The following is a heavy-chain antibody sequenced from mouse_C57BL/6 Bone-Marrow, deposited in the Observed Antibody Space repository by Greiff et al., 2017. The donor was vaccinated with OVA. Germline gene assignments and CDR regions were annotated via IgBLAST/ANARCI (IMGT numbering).Heavy chain of an antibody. CDR3: AQMYYDYGY. D-gene: IGHD2-4*01. J-gene: IGHJ2*01. Sequence: QVTLNVSGPGILQPSQPLSLPCSFSGFSLSTFGMGVGWIRQPSGKGLEWLAHIWWDDHTYYNPALKSLLTISKDTSKNQVFRKIANVDTADTATYYCAQMYYDYGYWGQGTTLTVSS. V-gene: IGHV8-8*01. CDR2: IWWDDHT. CDR1: GFSLSTFGMG.